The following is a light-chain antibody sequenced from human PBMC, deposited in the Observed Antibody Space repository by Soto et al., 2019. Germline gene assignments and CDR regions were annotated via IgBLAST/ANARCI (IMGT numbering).Light chain of an antibody. CDR2: LTS. Sequence: DIVMTQSPLSLPVTPGEPASISCRSSQILLQTNGYTYLDWYLQKPGQSPQLLIYLTSIRASGVPDRFSGSGSGSDFTLKISWVEAEDVGVYYCMQATQFPITFGQGTRLEIK. CDR3: MQATQFPIT. V-gene: IGKV2-28*01. CDR1: QILLQTNGYTY. J-gene: IGKJ5*01.